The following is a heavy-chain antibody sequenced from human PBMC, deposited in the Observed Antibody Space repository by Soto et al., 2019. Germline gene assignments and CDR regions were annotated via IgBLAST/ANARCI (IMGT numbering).Heavy chain of an antibody. CDR3: ARHVEAGPTGWFDP. CDR2: IYYSGST. J-gene: IGHJ5*02. V-gene: IGHV4-39*01. Sequence: SETLSLTCTVSGGSISSSSYFWGWIRQPPGKGLEWIGSIYYSGSTYYNPSLKSRVTVSVDTSKNQFSLKLSSVTAADTAVYYCARHVEAGPTGWFDPWGQGTLVTVSS. D-gene: IGHD6-19*01. CDR1: GGSISSSSYF.